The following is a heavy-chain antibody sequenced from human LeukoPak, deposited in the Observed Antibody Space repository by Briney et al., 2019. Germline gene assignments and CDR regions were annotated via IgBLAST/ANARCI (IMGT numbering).Heavy chain of an antibody. CDR1: GFTFSSYG. CDR2: ISGSGGST. V-gene: IGHV3-23*01. J-gene: IGHJ6*03. CDR3: ARAPDYYYMDV. Sequence: GGSLRLSCAASGFTFSSYGMSWVRQAPGKGLEWVSAISGSGGSTYYADSVKGRFTISRDNAKNSLYLQMNSLRAEDTAVYYCARAPDYYYMDVWGKGTTVTISS.